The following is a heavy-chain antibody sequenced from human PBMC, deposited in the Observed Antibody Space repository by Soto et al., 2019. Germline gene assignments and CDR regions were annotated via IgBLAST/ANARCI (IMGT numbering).Heavy chain of an antibody. J-gene: IGHJ4*02. CDR2: IGFDGTNI. V-gene: IGHV3-33*01. CDR3: VRTACVINNCSYRGVR. D-gene: IGHD1-20*01. Sequence: QGQLVESGGGVVQPGRSLRLSCVASGFDFKTYGMHWVRQAPGKGLEWVAVIGFDGTNIHYSDSVRGRFSISRDNSENTVSLQMNSLRVEDTALYCCVRTACVINNCSYRGVRWGQGTLVTV. CDR1: GFDFKTYG.